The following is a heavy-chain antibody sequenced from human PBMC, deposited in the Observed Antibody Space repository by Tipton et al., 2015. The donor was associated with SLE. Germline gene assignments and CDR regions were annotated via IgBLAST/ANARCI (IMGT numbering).Heavy chain of an antibody. CDR1: GDTFSGYN. CDR2: INRNGGFT. CDR3: ARDEGYNSDYYFSWFDL. J-gene: IGHJ5*02. V-gene: IGHV1-2*02. D-gene: IGHD3-22*01. Sequence: QSGPEVKKPGASVKVSCKASGDTFSGYNVHWVRQAPGQRPEWMGWINRNGGFTQYAEKFQGRVTMTRDTSINIAYMELSSLRSDDTAIYYCARDEGYNSDYYFSWFDLWGQGTLVTVSS.